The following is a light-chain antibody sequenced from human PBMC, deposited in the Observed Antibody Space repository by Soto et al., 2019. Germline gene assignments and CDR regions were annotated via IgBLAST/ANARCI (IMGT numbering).Light chain of an antibody. Sequence: DVVMTQSPLSLPVTIGQPASISCRSSQSLVHSSGNTFLNWFQQRPGQSPRRLIYKVSNRDSGVPDRFSGIGSGTDFTLKISRVVAEDVGVYYCMQGTHWPLTFGGGTKVEIK. J-gene: IGKJ4*01. CDR1: QSLVHSSGNTF. CDR3: MQGTHWPLT. CDR2: KVS. V-gene: IGKV2-30*02.